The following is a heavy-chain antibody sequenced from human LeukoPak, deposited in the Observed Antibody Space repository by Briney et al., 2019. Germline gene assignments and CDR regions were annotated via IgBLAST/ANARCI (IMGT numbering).Heavy chain of an antibody. Sequence: SETLSLTCTVSGVSISSYYWSWIRQPPGKGLEWIGYIYYSGSTNYNPSLKSRVTISVDTSKSQFSLKLSSVTAADTPVYYCARRGYSYGFYFDYWGQGTLVTVSS. CDR2: IYYSGST. CDR1: GVSISSYY. J-gene: IGHJ4*02. D-gene: IGHD5-18*01. CDR3: ARRGYSYGFYFDY. V-gene: IGHV4-59*08.